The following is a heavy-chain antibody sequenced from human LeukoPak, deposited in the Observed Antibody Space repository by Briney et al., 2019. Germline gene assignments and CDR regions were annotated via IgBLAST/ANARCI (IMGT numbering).Heavy chain of an antibody. CDR3: ARDATTEPGTVYMDV. D-gene: IGHD6-13*01. Sequence: GGSLRLSCAASGFTFSSYSMNWVRQAPGKGLEWVSSISSSSSYIYYADSVKGRFTISRDNAKNSLYLQMNSLRAEDTALYFCARDATTEPGTVYMDVWGKGTTVTISS. V-gene: IGHV3-21*01. CDR2: ISSSSSYI. CDR1: GFTFSSYS. J-gene: IGHJ6*03.